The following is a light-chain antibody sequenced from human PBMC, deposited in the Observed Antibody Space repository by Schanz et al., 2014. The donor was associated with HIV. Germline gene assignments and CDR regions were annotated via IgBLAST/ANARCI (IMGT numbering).Light chain of an antibody. CDR3: SSYTSSSTLV. Sequence: QSALTQPPSASGSPGQSVTISCTGTGTDVGGYNYVSWYQHHPGEAPKLIIYEVTKRPSGVPDRFSGSKSGRTASLTVSGLQAEDEADYYCSSYTSSSTLVFGGGTKLTVL. CDR1: GTDVGGYNY. J-gene: IGLJ2*01. CDR2: EVT. V-gene: IGLV2-8*01.